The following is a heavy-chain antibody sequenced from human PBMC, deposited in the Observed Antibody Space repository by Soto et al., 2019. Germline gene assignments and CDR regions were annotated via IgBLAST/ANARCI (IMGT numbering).Heavy chain of an antibody. CDR1: GGSISSGGYS. D-gene: IGHD5-12*01. CDR2: ISHSGST. CDR3: ARRGGVATNAFDI. V-gene: IGHV4-30-2*01. J-gene: IGHJ3*02. Sequence: SETLSLTCAVSGGSISSGGYSWSWIRQPPGKGLEWIGYISHSGSTYYNPSLKSRVTISVDRSKNQFSLKLSSVTAADTAVYYCARRGGVATNAFDIWGQGTMVTVSS.